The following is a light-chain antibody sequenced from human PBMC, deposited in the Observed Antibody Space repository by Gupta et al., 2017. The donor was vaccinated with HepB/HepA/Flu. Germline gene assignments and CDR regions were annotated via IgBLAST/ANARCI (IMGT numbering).Light chain of an antibody. V-gene: IGLV1-44*01. Sequence: QSVLTQPPSASGTPGQRVAISCSGSSSNIGTYYVNWYQQHPGKAPKLLIFSHNYRPSGVPDRFSGSNSGTTASLAISGVQAGDEADYYCAAWDDSLATLLFGGGTMVTVL. J-gene: IGLJ3*02. CDR1: SSNIGTYY. CDR3: AAWDDSLATLL. CDR2: SHN.